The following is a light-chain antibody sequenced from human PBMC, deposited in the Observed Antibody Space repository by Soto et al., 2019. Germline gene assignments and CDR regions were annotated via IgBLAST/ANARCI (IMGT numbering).Light chain of an antibody. Sequence: QAVVTQPPSVSGAPGQRVTISSTGSSSNIGSTYDVQWYQQLPGTAPKLLIHGNTNRPSGVPDRFSGSKSGTSASLAITGLQADDEADSYCQSYDDSLSVHYVFGTGTKLTVL. V-gene: IGLV1-40*01. CDR2: GNT. CDR3: QSYDDSLSVHYV. CDR1: SSNIGSTYD. J-gene: IGLJ1*01.